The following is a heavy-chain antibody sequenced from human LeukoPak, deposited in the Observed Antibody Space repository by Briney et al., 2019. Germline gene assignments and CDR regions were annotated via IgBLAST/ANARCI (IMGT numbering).Heavy chain of an antibody. J-gene: IGHJ1*01. Sequence: ASVKVSCKASGYTFTGYYMHWVRQAPGQGLEWMGWISPNSGGTNYAQKFQGRVTMTRDTSISTAYMELSRLRSDDTAVYYCARDGHYDILTGYFQDWGQGTLVTVSS. CDR3: ARDGHYDILTGYFQD. D-gene: IGHD3-9*01. CDR1: GYTFTGYY. CDR2: ISPNSGGT. V-gene: IGHV1-2*02.